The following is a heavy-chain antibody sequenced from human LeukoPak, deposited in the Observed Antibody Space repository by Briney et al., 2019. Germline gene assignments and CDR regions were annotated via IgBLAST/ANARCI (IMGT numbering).Heavy chain of an antibody. CDR2: ISYDGSNK. D-gene: IGHD6-13*01. Sequence: PGRSLRLSCAASGFTFSSYAMHWVRQAPGKGLEWVAVISYDGSNKYYADSVKGRFTISRDNSKNTLYLQMNSLRAEDTAVYYCATTIIAATMDVWGQGTTVTVSS. J-gene: IGHJ6*02. V-gene: IGHV3-30-3*01. CDR1: GFTFSSYA. CDR3: ATTIIAATMDV.